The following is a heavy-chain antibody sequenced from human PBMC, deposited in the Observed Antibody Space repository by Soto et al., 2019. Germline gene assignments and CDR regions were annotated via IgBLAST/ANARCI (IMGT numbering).Heavy chain of an antibody. CDR3: ATARSEQWLIPPHY. Sequence: QVQLVESGGGVVQPGRSLRLSCAASGFTFSSYGMHWLRQAPGKGLEWVAVISYDGSNKYYADSVKGRFTISRDNSKNTLYLQMNSLRAEATAVYYCATARSEQWLIPPHYWGQGTLVTVSS. J-gene: IGHJ4*02. D-gene: IGHD6-19*01. CDR1: GFTFSSYG. V-gene: IGHV3-30*03. CDR2: ISYDGSNK.